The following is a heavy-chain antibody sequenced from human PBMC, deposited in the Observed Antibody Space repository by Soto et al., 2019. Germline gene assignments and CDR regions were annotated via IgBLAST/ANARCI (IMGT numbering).Heavy chain of an antibody. CDR3: ARDVGYCTNGVCYIDGMDV. V-gene: IGHV1-69*13. CDR2: IIPIFGTA. CDR1: GGTFSSYA. D-gene: IGHD2-8*01. J-gene: IGHJ6*02. Sequence: SVKVSCKASGGTFSSYAISWVRQAPGQGLEWMGGIIPIFGTANYAQKFQGRVTITADESTSTAYMELSSLRSKDTAVYYCARDVGYCTNGVCYIDGMDVWGQGTTVTVSS.